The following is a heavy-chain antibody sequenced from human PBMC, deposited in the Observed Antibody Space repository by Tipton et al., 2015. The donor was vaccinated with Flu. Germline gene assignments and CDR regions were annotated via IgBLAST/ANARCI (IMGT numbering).Heavy chain of an antibody. D-gene: IGHD2-21*01. Sequence: TLSLTCTVSGDSMSSFYWTWIRQPAGKGLEWIGRIYTSGSTNYNPSLKSRVTISVDTSKNQFSLKLSSVTAADTAVYYCARDCGGHIYYWGQGTLVTVSS. J-gene: IGHJ4*02. CDR1: GDSMSSFY. CDR2: IYTSGST. V-gene: IGHV4-4*07. CDR3: ARDCGGHIYY.